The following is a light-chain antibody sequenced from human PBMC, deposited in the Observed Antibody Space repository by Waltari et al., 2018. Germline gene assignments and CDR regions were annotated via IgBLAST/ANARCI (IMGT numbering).Light chain of an antibody. Sequence: EIVLTQSPGTLSLSPGERATLACRASQSVGRSLAWYQQKPGRAPRLLIFGASSRATGIPDRFSGSGSGTDFSLTTSRLEPEDFAVYYCQHYVRLPATFGQGTKVEIK. J-gene: IGKJ1*01. V-gene: IGKV3-20*01. CDR2: GAS. CDR1: QSVGRS. CDR3: QHYVRLPAT.